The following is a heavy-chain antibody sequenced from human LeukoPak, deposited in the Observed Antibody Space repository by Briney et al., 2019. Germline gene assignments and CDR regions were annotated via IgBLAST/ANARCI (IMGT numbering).Heavy chain of an antibody. Sequence: SETLSLTCAVYGGSFSGYYWSWIRQPPGKGLEWIGEINHSGSTNYNPSLKSRVTISVDTSKNQFSLKLSAVTAADTAVYYCARASNYYDGSGYQPLGRYYFDYWGQGTLVTVSS. CDR2: INHSGST. V-gene: IGHV4-34*01. J-gene: IGHJ4*02. CDR1: GGSFSGYY. CDR3: ARASNYYDGSGYQPLGRYYFDY. D-gene: IGHD3-22*01.